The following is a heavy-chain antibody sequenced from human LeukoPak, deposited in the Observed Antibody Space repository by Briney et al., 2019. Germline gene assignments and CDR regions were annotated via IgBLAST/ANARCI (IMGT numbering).Heavy chain of an antibody. D-gene: IGHD3-22*01. CDR2: IYNSGSP. CDR1: GGSLSSYY. V-gene: IGHV4-4*07. J-gene: IGHJ5*02. CDR3: ARERMVFDSSGYYYDNWFDP. Sequence: SETLSLTCTVSGGSLSSYYWSWIRQPAGKGLEWIGRIYNSGSPNYNPSLKSRVTMSVDTSKHQFSLRLSSVTAADTAVYYCARERMVFDSSGYYYDNWFDPWGQGTLVTVSS.